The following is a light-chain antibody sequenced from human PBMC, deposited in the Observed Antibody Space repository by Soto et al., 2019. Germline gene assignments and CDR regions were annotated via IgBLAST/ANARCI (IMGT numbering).Light chain of an antibody. CDR2: GAS. Sequence: DIQMTQSPSSVSASVGDRVTISCRASQGLGVWLGWYQQKPGKALQLLIFGASGLQTGVPSRFSGSGSGTDFTLTISSLQSEDFATYYCQQAYSFPLTFGGGTKVEIK. J-gene: IGKJ4*01. V-gene: IGKV1-12*01. CDR3: QQAYSFPLT. CDR1: QGLGVW.